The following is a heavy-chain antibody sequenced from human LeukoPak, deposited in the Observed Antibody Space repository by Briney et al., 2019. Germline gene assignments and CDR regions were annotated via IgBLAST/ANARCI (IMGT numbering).Heavy chain of an antibody. Sequence: TSETLSLTCAVSGYSISSGYYWGWIRQPPGKGLEWIGSIYHSGSTYYNPSLKSRVTISVDTSKNQFSLKLSSVTAADTAVYYCARLSKNYDFWSGYQGNFDYWGQRTLVTVSS. J-gene: IGHJ4*02. D-gene: IGHD3-3*01. CDR2: IYHSGST. CDR1: GYSISSGYY. CDR3: ARLSKNYDFWSGYQGNFDY. V-gene: IGHV4-38-2*01.